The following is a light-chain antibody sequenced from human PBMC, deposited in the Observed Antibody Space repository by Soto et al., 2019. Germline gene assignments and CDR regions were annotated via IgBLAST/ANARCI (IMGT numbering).Light chain of an antibody. V-gene: IGKV3-15*01. Sequence: EIVMTQSPATLSVSPGERATLSCRASQSVDNNLAWYQQKPGQAPRLLVHGASTRATGIPATFSGSGSGTEFILTISSLQSEDFAVYYCQQYDNWPLTFGGGTKVEIK. CDR3: QQYDNWPLT. CDR1: QSVDNN. J-gene: IGKJ4*01. CDR2: GAS.